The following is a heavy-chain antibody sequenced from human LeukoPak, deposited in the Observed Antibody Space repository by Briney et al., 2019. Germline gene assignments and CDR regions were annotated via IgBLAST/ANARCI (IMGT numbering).Heavy chain of an antibody. V-gene: IGHV1-18*01. CDR2: ISGYNGNT. J-gene: IGHJ4*02. Sequence: ATVKVSCKASGYTFNSYGISWVRPAPGQGPEWMGWISGYNGNTNYAQKFQGRVTMTTDTSTSTAYMEVRSLRSDDTAVYYCARDQFLLGYCSGGRGCRRAYYFDYWGQGTLVTVSS. CDR1: GYTFNSYG. D-gene: IGHD2-15*01. CDR3: ARDQFLLGYCSGGRGCRRAYYFDY.